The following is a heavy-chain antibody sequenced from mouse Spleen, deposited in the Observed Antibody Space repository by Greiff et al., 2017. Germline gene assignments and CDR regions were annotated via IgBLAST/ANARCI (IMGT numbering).Heavy chain of an antibody. CDR2: ISYDGSN. J-gene: IGHJ3*01. V-gene: IGHV3-6*01. CDR1: GYSITSGYY. D-gene: IGHD4-1*01. Sequence: DVQLQESGPGLVKPSQSLSLTCSVTGYSITSGYYWNWIRQFPGNKLEWMGYISYDGSNNYNPSLKNRISITRDTSKNQFFLKLNSVTTEDTATYYCARGTSWDGFAYWGQGTLVTVSA. CDR3: ARGTSWDGFAY.